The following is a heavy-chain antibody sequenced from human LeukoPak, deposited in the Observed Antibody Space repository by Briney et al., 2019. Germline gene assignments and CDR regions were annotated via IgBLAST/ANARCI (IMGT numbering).Heavy chain of an antibody. D-gene: IGHD3-10*02. J-gene: IGHJ6*04. CDR1: GFTFSDSW. CDR2: IKPDGSDK. Sequence: GGSLRLSCAGSGFTFSDSWMSWLRQAPGKGLEWVANIKPDGSDKFYVDSVEGRFTISRDNARNSLYLQMNGLRAEDTAVYYCAELGITMIGGVWGKGTTVTISS. CDR3: AELGITMIGGV. V-gene: IGHV3-7*01.